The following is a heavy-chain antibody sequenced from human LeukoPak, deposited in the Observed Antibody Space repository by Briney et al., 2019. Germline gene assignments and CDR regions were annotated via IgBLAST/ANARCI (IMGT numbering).Heavy chain of an antibody. CDR1: GYTFTSYD. CDR3: ARERAGISDY. D-gene: IGHD6-19*01. Sequence: SVKVSCKASGYTFTSYDINWVRQATGQGLEWMGGIIPIFGTANYAQKFQGRVTITTDESTSTAYMELSSLRSEDTAVYYCARERAGISDYWGQGTLVTVSS. CDR2: IIPIFGTA. V-gene: IGHV1-69*05. J-gene: IGHJ4*02.